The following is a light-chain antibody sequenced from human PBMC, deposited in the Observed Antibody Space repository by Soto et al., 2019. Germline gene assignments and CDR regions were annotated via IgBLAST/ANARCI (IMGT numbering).Light chain of an antibody. CDR3: SSYAGSTYV. Sequence: QSALTQPPSASGSPGQSVTISCTGTSSDVGGYYYVSWYQHHPGKAPKLIIDEVSKRPSGVPDRFSGSKSGNTASLTVSGLQADDETDYYCSSYAGSTYVFGIGPKVTDL. J-gene: IGLJ1*01. CDR1: SSDVGGYYY. CDR2: EVS. V-gene: IGLV2-8*01.